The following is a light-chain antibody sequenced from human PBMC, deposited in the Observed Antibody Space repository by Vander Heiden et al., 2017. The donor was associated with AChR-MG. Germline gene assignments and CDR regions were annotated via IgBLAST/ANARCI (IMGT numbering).Light chain of an antibody. V-gene: IGKV1-39*01. J-gene: IGKJ1*01. CDR2: AAS. CDR1: RSISTY. Sequence: DFQMTQSPSSLSASVGDRVTITCRASRSISTYLNWYQQKPGKVPKLLIYAASTLESGVPSRFSGSGSGTSFTLTISSLQPEDFATYYCQQSYNTVWTFGQGTKVEIK. CDR3: QQSYNTVWT.